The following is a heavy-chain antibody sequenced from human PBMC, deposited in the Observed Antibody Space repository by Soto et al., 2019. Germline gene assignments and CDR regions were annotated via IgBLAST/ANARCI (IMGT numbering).Heavy chain of an antibody. J-gene: IGHJ4*02. Sequence: GGSLRLSCAASGFTFSSYAMSWVRQAPGKGLEWASAISGSGGSTYYADSVKGRFTISRDNSKNTLYLQMNSLRAEDTAVYYCAKAKRDGYNPRFYFDYWGQGTLVTVSS. V-gene: IGHV3-23*01. CDR3: AKAKRDGYNPRFYFDY. D-gene: IGHD5-12*01. CDR1: GFTFSSYA. CDR2: ISGSGGST.